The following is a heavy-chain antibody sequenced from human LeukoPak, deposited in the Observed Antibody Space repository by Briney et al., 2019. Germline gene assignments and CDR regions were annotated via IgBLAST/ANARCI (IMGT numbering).Heavy chain of an antibody. D-gene: IGHD3-3*01. CDR2: INHSGST. CDR1: GGSFSGYY. Sequence: KPSETLSLTCAVYGGSFSGYYWSWIRQPPGKGLEWIGEINHSGSTNYNPSLKSRVTISVDTSKNQFSLKLSSVTAADTAVYYCARAYRITIFGVVIRFDPWGQGTLVTVSS. J-gene: IGHJ5*02. CDR3: ARAYRITIFGVVIRFDP. V-gene: IGHV4-34*01.